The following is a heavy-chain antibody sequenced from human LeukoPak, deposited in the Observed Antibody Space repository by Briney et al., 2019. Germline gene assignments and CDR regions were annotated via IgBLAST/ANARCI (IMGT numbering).Heavy chain of an antibody. D-gene: IGHD4-17*01. CDR2: IYWNDDN. CDR3: AHYGDYRFMYYFDY. J-gene: IGHJ4*02. V-gene: IGHV2-5*01. Sequence: SGPTLVKPTQTLTLTCTFSGFSLSTSGVGVGWIRQPPGKALEWLALIYWNDDNRYSPSLKSRLTITKDTSKNQVVLKMTNMDPVDTATYYCAHYGDYRFMYYFDYWGQGTLVTVSS. CDR1: GFSLSTSGVG.